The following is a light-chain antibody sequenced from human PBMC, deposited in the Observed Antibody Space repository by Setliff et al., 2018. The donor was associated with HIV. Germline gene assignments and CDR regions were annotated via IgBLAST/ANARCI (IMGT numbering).Light chain of an antibody. V-gene: IGLV3-21*03. CDR1: KIGSKS. CDR2: DDS. J-gene: IGLJ2*01. Sequence: SYELTQPPSVSVAPGKTARITCGGNKIGSKSVHWYQQKPGQAPVLVVYDDSDRPSGIPERFSGSNSGNTATLTISRVEAGDEADYYCQVWDSSGNRVFGGGTQLTVL. CDR3: QVWDSSGNRV.